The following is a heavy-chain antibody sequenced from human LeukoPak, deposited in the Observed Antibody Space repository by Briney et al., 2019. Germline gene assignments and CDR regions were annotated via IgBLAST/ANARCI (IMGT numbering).Heavy chain of an antibody. D-gene: IGHD3-10*01. CDR2: INSDGRST. Sequence: PGGSLRLSCAASGFTFSRYWMHWVRQAPGKGLVWVSRINSDGRSTNYADSVKGRFSISRDNAENTLYLQMNSLKAADTAVYYCASLWFGELSVAHYYYYYMDVWGKGTTVTISS. J-gene: IGHJ6*03. CDR1: GFTFSRYW. CDR3: ASLWFGELSVAHYYYYYMDV. V-gene: IGHV3-74*01.